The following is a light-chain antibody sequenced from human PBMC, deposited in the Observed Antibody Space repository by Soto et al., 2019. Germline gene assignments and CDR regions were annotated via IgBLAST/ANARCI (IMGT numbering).Light chain of an antibody. Sequence: QSALTQPPSASGSPGQSVNISCTGTSSDVGGYNYVSWYQQHPGKAPKLIIYEVTKRPSGVPDRFSGSKSGNTASLTVSGLQAEDEADYYCTSYAGSNNLLFGGGTKLTVL. CDR2: EVT. CDR3: TSYAGSNNLL. V-gene: IGLV2-8*01. J-gene: IGLJ2*01. CDR1: SSDVGGYNY.